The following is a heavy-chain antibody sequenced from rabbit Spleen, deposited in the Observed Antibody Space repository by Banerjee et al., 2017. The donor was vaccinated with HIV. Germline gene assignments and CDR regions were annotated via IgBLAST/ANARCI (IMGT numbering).Heavy chain of an antibody. CDR1: GVSFTNNYY. J-gene: IGHJ6*01. CDR3: ARDSGTSFSSYGMDL. Sequence: QSLEESGGDLVMPGASLTLPCTASGVSFTNNYYMCWVRQAPGKGLEWIACIDTGSSGFTYFASWAKGRFTISKTSSTTVTLQVTSLTAADTATYFCARDSGTSFSSYGMDLWGPGTLVTVS. CDR2: IDTGSSGFT. D-gene: IGHD8-1*01. V-gene: IGHV1S40*01.